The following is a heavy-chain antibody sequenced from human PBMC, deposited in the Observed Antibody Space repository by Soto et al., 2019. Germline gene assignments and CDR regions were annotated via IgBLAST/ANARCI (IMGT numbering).Heavy chain of an antibody. J-gene: IGHJ2*01. CDR1: GYTLTDYY. CDR3: AREGGAAPGARREWYLDL. Sequence: QVHLVQSGAEVKKPGASVTVSCKTSGYTLTDYYMHWVRQATGQGLEWMAWIKPHTGDTGIAERFLGRVTMTSDTSTNTAHMGLTSLTSDDTAIYYCAREGGAAPGARREWYLDLWGRGSLVTVSS. D-gene: IGHD6-25*01. V-gene: IGHV1-2*02. CDR2: IKPHTGDT.